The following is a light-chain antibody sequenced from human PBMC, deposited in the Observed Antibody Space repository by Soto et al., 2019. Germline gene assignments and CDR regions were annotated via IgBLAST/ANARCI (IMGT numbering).Light chain of an antibody. CDR2: AAS. CDR1: QSVGRA. V-gene: IGKV3-15*01. J-gene: IGKJ4*01. CDR3: QQYRNWPPLT. Sequence: EIVMTQSPATLSVSPAETATLSCRASQSVGRAVAWYQHKPGQAPRHLIVAASIRATGVPGRFSGGGSGTEFTLTISSLQSEDFAVYYCQQYRNWPPLTFGGGTTVEIK.